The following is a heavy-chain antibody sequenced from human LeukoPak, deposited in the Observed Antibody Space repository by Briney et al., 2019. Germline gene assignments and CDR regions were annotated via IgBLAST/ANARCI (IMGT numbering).Heavy chain of an antibody. CDR2: IGSSGSPI. Sequence: GGSLRLSCATSGFTFISYTMNWVRQAPGKGLEWVSFIGSSGSPIYYADSVKGRFTISRDNAKNSLYLQMSSLRVEDTAVYYCARGPAGDPFDHWGQGTLVTVSS. CDR1: GFTFISYT. CDR3: ARGPAGDPFDH. V-gene: IGHV3-48*03. J-gene: IGHJ4*02. D-gene: IGHD3-16*01.